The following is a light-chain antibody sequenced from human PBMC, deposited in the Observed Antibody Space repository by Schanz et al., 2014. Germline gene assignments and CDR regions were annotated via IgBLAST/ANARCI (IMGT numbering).Light chain of an antibody. V-gene: IGLV1-44*01. J-gene: IGLJ3*02. CDR2: HDN. CDR1: NSNIGSNL. CDR3: AAWSDSLQSWV. Sequence: QSVLTQPPSASGTPGQRVTISCSGSNSNIGSNLVTWYQQLPGTAPKLLFYHDNQRPSGVPDRFSGSKSGTSASLAISGLQSQDEADYYCAAWSDSLQSWVFGGGTKVTVL.